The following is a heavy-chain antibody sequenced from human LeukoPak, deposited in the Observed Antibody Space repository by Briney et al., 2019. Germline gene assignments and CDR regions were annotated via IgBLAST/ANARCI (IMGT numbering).Heavy chain of an antibody. J-gene: IGHJ5*02. CDR1: GGTFSTHP. V-gene: IGHV1-46*01. CDR2: INPSGGGT. Sequence: ASVKVSCKASGGTFSTHPISWVRQAPGQGLEWMGVINPSGGGTSYAQKFQGRVTMTRDTSTSTVYMDLRSLRSEDTAVYFCARDMLAVPSNWFDPWGQGTLVTVSS. CDR3: ARDMLAVPSNWFDP. D-gene: IGHD2-8*01.